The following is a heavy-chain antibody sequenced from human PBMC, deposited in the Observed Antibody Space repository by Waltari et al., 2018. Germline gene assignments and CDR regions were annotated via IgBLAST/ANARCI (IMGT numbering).Heavy chain of an antibody. CDR3: ARDRPHSLHGYYYGMDV. CDR1: GFTFSSYS. J-gene: IGHJ6*02. V-gene: IGHV3-21*01. D-gene: IGHD3-16*01. Sequence: EVQLVESGGGLVKPGGSLRLSCAASGFTFSSYSMNWVRQAPGKGLEWVSSISSSSSYIYYADSVKGLFTISRDNAKNSLYLQMNSLRAEDTAVYYCARDRPHSLHGYYYGMDVWGQGTTVTVSS. CDR2: ISSSSSYI.